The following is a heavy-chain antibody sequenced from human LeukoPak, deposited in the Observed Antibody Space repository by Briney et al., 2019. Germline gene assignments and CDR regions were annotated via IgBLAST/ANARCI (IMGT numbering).Heavy chain of an antibody. CDR2: ISGSGGDT. V-gene: IGHV3-23*01. CDR3: AKDLGYDYYDSSGYIGLGIDY. CDR1: GFTFSNFP. D-gene: IGHD3-22*01. J-gene: IGHJ4*02. Sequence: GGSLRLSCAASGFTFSNFPMTWVRQAPGKGLEAFSSISGSGGDTYYKDSVKGRFTISRDNSKNTLYLQMNSLRAEDTAVYYCAKDLGYDYYDSSGYIGLGIDYWGQGTLVTVSS.